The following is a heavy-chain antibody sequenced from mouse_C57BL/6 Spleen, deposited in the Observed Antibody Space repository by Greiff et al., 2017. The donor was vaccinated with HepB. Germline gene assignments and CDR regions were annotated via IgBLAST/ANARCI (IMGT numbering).Heavy chain of an antibody. CDR3: ARREVATDYAMDY. CDR2: ISSGSSTI. J-gene: IGHJ4*01. V-gene: IGHV5-17*01. D-gene: IGHD1-1*01. Sequence: VQLKESGGGLVKPGGSLKLSCAASGFTFSDYGMHWVRQAPEKGLEWVAYISSGSSTIYYADTVKGRFTISRDNAKNTLFLQMTSLRAEDTAVYYCARREVATDYAMDYWGQGTSVTVSS. CDR1: GFTFSDYG.